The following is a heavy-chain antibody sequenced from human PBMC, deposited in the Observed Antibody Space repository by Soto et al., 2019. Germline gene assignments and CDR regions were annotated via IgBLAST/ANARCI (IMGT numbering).Heavy chain of an antibody. D-gene: IGHD2-2*01. CDR1: GFTFSNAW. CDR2: IKSKTDGGTT. V-gene: IGHV3-15*07. CDR3: TTEQDIVLVPAAYQIDY. Sequence: GGSLRLSCAASGFTFSNAWMNWVRQAPGKGLEWVGRIKSKTDGGTTDYAAPVKGRFTISRDDSKNTLYLQMNSLKTEDTAVYYCTTEQDIVLVPAAYQIDYWGQGTLVTVSS. J-gene: IGHJ4*02.